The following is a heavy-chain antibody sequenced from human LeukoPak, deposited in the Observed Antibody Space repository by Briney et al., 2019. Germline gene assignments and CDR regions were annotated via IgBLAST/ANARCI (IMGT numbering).Heavy chain of an antibody. CDR3: ARAYYDFWSGYSGYYYYYMDV. J-gene: IGHJ6*03. Sequence: TETLSLTCTVSGGSISSHYWSWIRQPPGKGLEWIGYIYYSGSTNYNPSLKSRVTISVDTSKNQFSLKLSSVTAADTAVYYCARAYYDFWSGYSGYYYYYMDVWGKGTTVTVSS. D-gene: IGHD3-3*01. CDR1: GGSISSHY. V-gene: IGHV4-59*11. CDR2: IYYSGST.